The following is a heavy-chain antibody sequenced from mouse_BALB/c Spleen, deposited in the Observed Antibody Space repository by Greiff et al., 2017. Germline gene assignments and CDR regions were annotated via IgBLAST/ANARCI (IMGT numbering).Heavy chain of an antibody. CDR1: GDSITSGY. D-gene: IGHD2-1*01. CDR2: ISYSGST. J-gene: IGHJ2*01. Sequence: EVQLVESGPRLVKPSQTLSLTCSVTGDSITSGYWNWIRKFPGNKLEYMGYISYSGSTYYNPSLKSRISITRDTSKNQYYLQLNSVTTEDTATYYCARYGVTGGYFDYWGQGTTLTVSS. V-gene: IGHV3-8*02. CDR3: ARYGVTGGYFDY.